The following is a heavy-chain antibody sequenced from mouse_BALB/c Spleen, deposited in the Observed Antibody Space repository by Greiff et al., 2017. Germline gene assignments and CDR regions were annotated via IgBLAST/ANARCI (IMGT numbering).Heavy chain of an antibody. Sequence: EVKVVESGGGLVQPGGSRKLSCAASGFTFSSFGMHWVRQAPEKGLEWVAYISSGSSTIYYADTVKGRFTISRDNPKNTLFLQMTSLRSEDTAMYYCARPKSDGPFAYWGQGTLVTVSA. J-gene: IGHJ3*01. CDR2: ISSGSSTI. CDR3: ARPKSDGPFAY. V-gene: IGHV5-17*02. CDR1: GFTFSSFG. D-gene: IGHD2-3*01.